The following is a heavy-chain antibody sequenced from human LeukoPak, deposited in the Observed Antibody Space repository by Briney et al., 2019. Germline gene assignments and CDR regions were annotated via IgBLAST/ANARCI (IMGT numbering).Heavy chain of an antibody. CDR3: ARHYGP. CDR1: GLTVNNNY. V-gene: IGHV4-39*01. D-gene: IGHD3-10*01. CDR2: IYDSGST. Sequence: PGGSLRLSCAASGLTVNNNYMNWVRQAPGKGLEWIGSIYDSGSTYYNPSLKSRVTISVDTSKNQFSLKLNSVTAADTAVYYCARHYGPWGQGTLVTVSS. J-gene: IGHJ5*02.